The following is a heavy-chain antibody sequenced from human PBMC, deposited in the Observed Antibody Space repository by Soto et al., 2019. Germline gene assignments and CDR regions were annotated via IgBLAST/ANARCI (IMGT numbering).Heavy chain of an antibody. CDR3: ARVPSGYCSSTSCYRGYSYYGMDV. V-gene: IGHV1-69*13. Sequence: GASVKVSCKASGGTFSSYASSWVRQAPGQGLEWMGGIIPIFGTANYAQKFQGRVTITADESTSTAYMELSSLRSEDTAVYYCARVPSGYCSSTSCYRGYSYYGMDVWGQGTTVTVSS. J-gene: IGHJ6*02. CDR2: IIPIFGTA. D-gene: IGHD2-2*02. CDR1: GGTFSSYA.